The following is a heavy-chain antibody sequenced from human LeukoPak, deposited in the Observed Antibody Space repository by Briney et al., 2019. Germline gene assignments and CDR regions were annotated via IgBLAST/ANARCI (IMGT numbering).Heavy chain of an antibody. Sequence: SETLSLTCTVSRGSITPRYWSWIRQPAGKGLDWIGRISPTGSTNYNPSLNSRVTMSVDTSKNQLSLTLNSVTAADTAVYYCAREVEMATQFDYWGQGTLVTVSS. V-gene: IGHV4-4*07. CDR1: RGSITPRY. D-gene: IGHD5-24*01. CDR3: AREVEMATQFDY. J-gene: IGHJ4*02. CDR2: ISPTGST.